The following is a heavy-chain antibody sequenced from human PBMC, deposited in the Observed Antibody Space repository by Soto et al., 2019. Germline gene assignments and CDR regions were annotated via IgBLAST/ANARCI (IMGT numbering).Heavy chain of an antibody. V-gene: IGHV4-30-2*01. CDR3: ARGGYSGYDPSWGDYYYYGMDV. CDR1: GGSISSGGYS. D-gene: IGHD5-12*01. Sequence: SETLSLTCAVSGGSISSGGYSWSWIRQPPGKGLEWIGYIYHSGSTYYNPSLKSRVTISVDRSKNQFSLKLSSVTAADTAVYYCARGGYSGYDPSWGDYYYYGMDVWGQGTTVTVSS. J-gene: IGHJ6*02. CDR2: IYHSGST.